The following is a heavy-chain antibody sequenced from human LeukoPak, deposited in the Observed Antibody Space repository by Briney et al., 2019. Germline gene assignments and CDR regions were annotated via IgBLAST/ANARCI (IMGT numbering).Heavy chain of an antibody. CDR3: ARRWNLDV. Sequence: GSLRFSCASSGFTFSSYIMSWVRQAPGKGPEWVANIKQDGSGESYVGSVRGRFTISRDNAKNSLYLQMTSLRAEDTALYYCARRWNLDVWGQGTTVADSS. V-gene: IGHV3-7*05. CDR2: IKQDGSGE. CDR1: GFTFSSYI. J-gene: IGHJ6*02. D-gene: IGHD1-1*01.